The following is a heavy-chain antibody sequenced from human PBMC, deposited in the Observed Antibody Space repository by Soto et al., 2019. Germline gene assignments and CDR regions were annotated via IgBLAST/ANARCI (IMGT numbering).Heavy chain of an antibody. CDR1: CYTFTYYG. J-gene: IGHJ4*01. Sequence: SVKVSCKASCYTFTYYGISWVRQAPGQGLEWMGWISAYNGNTNYAQKLQGRLTMTTDTSPSPAYVELRSLRSDDTALYYWARSQPFFDRLLARHPLDNWGQGTLVTVSS. CDR2: ISAYNGNT. CDR3: ARSQPFFDRLLARHPLDN. D-gene: IGHD3-9*01. V-gene: IGHV1-18*01.